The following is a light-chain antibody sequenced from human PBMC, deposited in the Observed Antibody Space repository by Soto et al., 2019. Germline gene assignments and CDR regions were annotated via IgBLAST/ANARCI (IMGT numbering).Light chain of an antibody. CDR3: AAWDDSLNGEV. J-gene: IGLJ1*01. V-gene: IGLV1-44*01. CDR2: SNN. CDR1: SSNIGSNT. Sequence: QSVLTQPPSAPGTPGQRVTMSCPGSSSNIGSNTVNWYQQLPGTAPKLLIYSNNQRPSGVPDRFSGSKSGTSASLAISGLQSEDEADYYCAAWDDSLNGEVFGTGTKVTV.